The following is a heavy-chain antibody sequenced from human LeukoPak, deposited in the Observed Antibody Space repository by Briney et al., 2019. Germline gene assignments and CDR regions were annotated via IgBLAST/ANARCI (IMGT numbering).Heavy chain of an antibody. CDR2: IRSKADT. Sequence: GGSLRLSCAASGFTSSGSAIHWVRQASGRGLEWVGRIRSKADTAYAASVKGRFTISRDDSRNTAYLQMNSLQTEDTAVYYCARLRAARTESYFYYGMDVWGQGTTVTVSS. V-gene: IGHV3-73*01. J-gene: IGHJ6*02. D-gene: IGHD6-6*01. CDR3: ARLRAARTESYFYYGMDV. CDR1: GFTSSGSA.